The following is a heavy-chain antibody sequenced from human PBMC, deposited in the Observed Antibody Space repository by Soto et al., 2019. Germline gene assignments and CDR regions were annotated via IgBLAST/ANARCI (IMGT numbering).Heavy chain of an antibody. J-gene: IGHJ6*02. CDR1: AGSIRPKRYY. V-gene: IGHV4-39*01. Sequence: SETLSHRNTVSAGSIRPKRYYWCRILQPPGKGLEWIGSIYYSGSTYYNPSLKSRVTISVDTSKNQFSLKLSSVTAADTAVYYCARQGIAVAGWDYYYYGMDVWGQGTTVTVSS. CDR3: ARQGIAVAGWDYYYYGMDV. CDR2: IYYSGST. D-gene: IGHD6-19*01.